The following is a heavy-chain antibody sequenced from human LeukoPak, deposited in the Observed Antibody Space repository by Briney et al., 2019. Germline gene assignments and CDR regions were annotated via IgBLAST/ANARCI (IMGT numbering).Heavy chain of an antibody. CDR3: ARHGIWFGDTNRWFDP. CDR2: IYYSGST. CDR1: GGSVSSYY. D-gene: IGHD3-10*01. Sequence: SETLSLTCTVSGGSVSSYYWSWIRQPPGKGLEWIGYIYYSGSTNYNPSFTSRVTISVDTSKNQFSLRLTSVTAADTAVYFCARHGIWFGDTNRWFDPWGQGTLVTVSS. V-gene: IGHV4-59*08. J-gene: IGHJ5*02.